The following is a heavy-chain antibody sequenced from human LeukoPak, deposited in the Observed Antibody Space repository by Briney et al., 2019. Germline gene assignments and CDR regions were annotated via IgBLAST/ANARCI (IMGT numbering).Heavy chain of an antibody. Sequence: SETLSLTCAVYGGSFSGYYWSWIRQPPGKGLEWIGEINHSGSTNYNPSLKSRVTISVDTSKNQFSLKLSSVTAADTAVYYCARGRRDGYNDYWGQGTLSPSPQ. D-gene: IGHD5-24*01. V-gene: IGHV4-34*01. CDR3: ARGRRDGYNDY. CDR1: GGSFSGYY. CDR2: INHSGST. J-gene: IGHJ4*02.